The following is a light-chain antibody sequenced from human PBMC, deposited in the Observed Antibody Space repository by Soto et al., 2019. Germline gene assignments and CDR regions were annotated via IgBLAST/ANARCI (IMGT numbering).Light chain of an antibody. J-gene: IGKJ4*01. CDR2: AAS. Sequence: EIVLTQSPGTLSLSPGERATLSCRASQSFRSSYLAWYQRRPGQAPRLLIYAASSRATGIPDRFSGSGSGTDFTLTISRLEPEDYAVYYCQQYGSSPGFTFGGGTKVEIK. CDR1: QSFRSSY. CDR3: QQYGSSPGFT. V-gene: IGKV3-20*01.